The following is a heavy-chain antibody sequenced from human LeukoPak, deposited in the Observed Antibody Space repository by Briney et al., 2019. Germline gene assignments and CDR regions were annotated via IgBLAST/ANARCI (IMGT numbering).Heavy chain of an antibody. V-gene: IGHV4-34*01. CDR3: ARASLPPSSWPFDY. CDR1: GGSFSGYY. D-gene: IGHD6-13*01. Sequence: SETLSLTCAVYGGSFSGYYWSWIRQPPGKGLEWIGEINHSGSTNYNPSLKSRVTISVDTSKNQFSLKLSSMTAADTAVYYCARASLPPSSWPFDYWGQGTLVTVSS. CDR2: INHSGST. J-gene: IGHJ4*02.